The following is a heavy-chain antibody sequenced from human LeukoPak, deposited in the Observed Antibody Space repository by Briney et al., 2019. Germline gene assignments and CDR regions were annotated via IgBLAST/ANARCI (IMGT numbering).Heavy chain of an antibody. V-gene: IGHV1-2*02. CDR1: GYTFTGYY. CDR2: INPNSGGT. J-gene: IGHJ4*02. Sequence: ASVKVSCKASGYTFTGYYMHWVRQAPGQGLEWMGWINPNSGGTNYAQKFQGRVTMTRDTSISTAYMELSRLRSDDTAVYYCARVYCSSTSCYGIDYWGQGTLVTVPS. D-gene: IGHD2-2*01. CDR3: ARVYCSSTSCYGIDY.